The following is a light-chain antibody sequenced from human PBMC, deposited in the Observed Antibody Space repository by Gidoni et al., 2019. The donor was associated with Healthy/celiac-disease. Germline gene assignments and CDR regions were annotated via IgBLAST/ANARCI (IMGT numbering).Light chain of an antibody. CDR2: AAS. Sequence: DIQMTQSPSSLSASVGDRVTITCRASQSISSYLNWYQQKPGKAPKLLIYAASSLQSGVPSRFSGSGSGTDFTITISSLQPEDFATYYCQQSYSTPITFGQGTQLEIK. J-gene: IGKJ5*01. V-gene: IGKV1-39*01. CDR1: QSISSY. CDR3: QQSYSTPIT.